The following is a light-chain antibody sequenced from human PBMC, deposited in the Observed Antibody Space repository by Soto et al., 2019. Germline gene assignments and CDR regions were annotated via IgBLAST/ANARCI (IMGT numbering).Light chain of an antibody. V-gene: IGKV3-15*01. CDR3: QQSNNWPPLT. Sequence: EIVMTQSPATLSASPGERVSLSCRASQSVRSNLAWYQQKPGQAPRLLMYAASTRATGIPARFSGSGSGTEFTLTISSLQSEDFAVYYCQQSNNWPPLTFGGGTKVEIK. CDR2: AAS. CDR1: QSVRSN. J-gene: IGKJ4*01.